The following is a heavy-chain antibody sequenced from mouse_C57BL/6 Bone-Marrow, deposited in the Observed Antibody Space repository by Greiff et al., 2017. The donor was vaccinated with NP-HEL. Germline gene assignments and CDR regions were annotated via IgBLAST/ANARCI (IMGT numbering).Heavy chain of an antibody. D-gene: IGHD4-1*01. V-gene: IGHV5-4*01. J-gene: IGHJ2*01. CDR3: ARDGWDDFDY. CDR1: GFTFSSYA. CDR2: ISDGGSYT. Sequence: EVKVVESGGGLVKPGGSLKLSCAASGFTFSSYAMSWVRQTPEKRLEWVATISDGGSYTYYPDNVKGRFTISRDNAKNNLYLQMSHLKSEDTAMYYCARDGWDDFDYWGQATTLTVSS.